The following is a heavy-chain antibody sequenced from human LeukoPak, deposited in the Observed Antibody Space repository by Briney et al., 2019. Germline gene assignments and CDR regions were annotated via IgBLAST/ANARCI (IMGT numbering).Heavy chain of an antibody. J-gene: IGHJ4*02. CDR2: IKSKTDGGTT. Sequence: GGSLRLSCAASGFTFSNAWMSWVRQAPGKGLEWVGRIKSKTDGGTTDYAAPVKGRFTISRDDSKNTLYLQMNSLQTEDTAVYYCSASLWFGEMIFDYWGRGTLVTVSS. CDR1: GFTFSNAW. CDR3: SASLWFGEMIFDY. V-gene: IGHV3-15*01. D-gene: IGHD3-10*01.